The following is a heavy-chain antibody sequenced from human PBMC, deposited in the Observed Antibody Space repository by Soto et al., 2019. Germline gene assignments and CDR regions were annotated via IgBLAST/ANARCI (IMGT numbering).Heavy chain of an antibody. CDR3: ARDPAAADPNDY. D-gene: IGHD6-13*01. CDR1: GFTFSSYS. J-gene: IGHJ4*02. CDR2: ISSSSSYI. V-gene: IGHV3-21*01. Sequence: EVQLVESGGGLVQPGGSLRLSCAASGFTFSSYSMNWVRQAPGKGLEWVSSISSSSSYIYYADSVKGRFTISRDNAKNSLYLQMNSLRAEDTAVYYCARDPAAADPNDYWGQGTLVTVSS.